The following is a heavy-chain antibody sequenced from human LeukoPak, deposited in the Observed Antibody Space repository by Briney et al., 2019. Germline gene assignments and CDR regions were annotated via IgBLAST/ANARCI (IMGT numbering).Heavy chain of an antibody. Sequence: GGSLRLSCAASGFTFSSYAMSWVRQAPGKGLEWVSAISGSGGSTYYADSVKGRFTISRDNSKNTLYLQMNSLRAEDTAVYYCAKAGLDIVVVPAALWPADYWGQGTLVTVSS. CDR1: GFTFSSYA. CDR2: ISGSGGST. J-gene: IGHJ4*02. V-gene: IGHV3-23*01. CDR3: AKAGLDIVVVPAALWPADY. D-gene: IGHD2-2*01.